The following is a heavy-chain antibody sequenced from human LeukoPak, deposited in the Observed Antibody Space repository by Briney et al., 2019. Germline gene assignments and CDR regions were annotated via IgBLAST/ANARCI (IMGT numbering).Heavy chain of an antibody. CDR3: TRAPPGMTMMTDY. CDR1: GYTFTNYH. J-gene: IGHJ4*02. D-gene: IGHD3-22*01. V-gene: IGHV1-18*01. Sequence: ASVKVSCKASGYTFTNYHIAWVRQAPGQGLEWMGWVSTNDGNTVYAQRLQGRVTMTTDTSTSVAYMELRSLTSDDTAVYYCTRAPPGMTMMTDYWGQGTLVAVSS. CDR2: VSTNDGNT.